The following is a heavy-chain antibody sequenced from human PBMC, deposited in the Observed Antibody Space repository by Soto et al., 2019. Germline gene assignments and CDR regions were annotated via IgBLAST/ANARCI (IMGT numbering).Heavy chain of an antibody. V-gene: IGHV3-21*02. CDR3: TRHLSNDILTGQV. J-gene: IGHJ4*02. CDR1: GLDFKTYA. Sequence: EVQLVESGGGLVKPGGSLRLSCAASGLDFKTYAMNWVRQAPGKGLEWVSYISGTTSYISYADSVKGRFTVSRDNAKNSLYLQMNSLRVDDTAQYYCTRHLSNDILTGQVWGQGTLVTVSS. CDR2: ISGTTSYI. D-gene: IGHD3-9*01.